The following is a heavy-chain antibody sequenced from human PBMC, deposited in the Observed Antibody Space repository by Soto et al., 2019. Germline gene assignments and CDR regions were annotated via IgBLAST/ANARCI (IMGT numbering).Heavy chain of an antibody. CDR3: GFRYCSGGSCYAGDLDAFDI. D-gene: IGHD2-15*01. CDR1: GFTFSSYG. CDR2: ISYDGSNK. V-gene: IGHV3-30*03. Sequence: GGSLRLSCAASGFTFSSYGIHWVRQAPGKGLEWVAVISYDGSNKYYADSVKGRFTISRDNSKNTLYLQMNSLRAEDTAVYYCGFRYCSGGSCYAGDLDAFDIWGQGTMVTVSS. J-gene: IGHJ3*02.